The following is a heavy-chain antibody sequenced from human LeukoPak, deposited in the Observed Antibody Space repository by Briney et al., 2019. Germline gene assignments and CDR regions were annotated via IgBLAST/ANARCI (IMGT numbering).Heavy chain of an antibody. Sequence: SVKVSCKASGGTFSSYAISWVRQAPGQGLEWMGGIIPIFGTANYAQKFQGRVTITADESTSTAYMELSSPRSEDTAVYYCAKGVWGVTHFDYWGQGTLVTVSS. D-gene: IGHD3-10*02. CDR2: IIPIFGTA. V-gene: IGHV1-69*13. CDR3: AKGVWGVTHFDY. CDR1: GGTFSSYA. J-gene: IGHJ4*02.